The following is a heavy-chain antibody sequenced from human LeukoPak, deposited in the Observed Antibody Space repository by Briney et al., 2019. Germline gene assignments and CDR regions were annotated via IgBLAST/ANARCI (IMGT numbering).Heavy chain of an antibody. V-gene: IGHV3-11*06. CDR2: ISSRSSYR. D-gene: IGHD5-24*01. J-gene: IGHJ4*02. CDR1: GFRFSDYY. CDR3: AKSENGYYYFDY. Sequence: GGSLRLSCAASGFRFSDYYMSWIRQAPGKGLEWVSYISSRSSYRNYADSVKGRFTISRDNSKNTLSLQMNSLRPEDTALYYCAKSENGYYYFDYWGQGTLVTVSS.